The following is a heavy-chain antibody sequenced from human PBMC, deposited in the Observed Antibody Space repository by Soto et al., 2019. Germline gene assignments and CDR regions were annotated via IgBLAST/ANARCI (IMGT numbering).Heavy chain of an antibody. V-gene: IGHV3-15*07. CDR3: TTLSPRYYDSSGYYFEIDY. CDR1: GFTFSNAW. Sequence: GGSLRLSCAASGFTFSNAWMNWVRQAPGKGLEWVGRIKSKTDGGTTDYAAPVKGRFTISRDDSKNTLYLQMNSLKTEDTAVYYCTTLSPRYYDSSGYYFEIDYWGQGTLVTVSS. D-gene: IGHD3-22*01. CDR2: IKSKTDGGTT. J-gene: IGHJ4*02.